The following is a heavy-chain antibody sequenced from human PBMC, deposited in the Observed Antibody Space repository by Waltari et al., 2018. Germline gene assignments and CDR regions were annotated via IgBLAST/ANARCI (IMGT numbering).Heavy chain of an antibody. CDR2: INPNSGGT. CDR3: ARGEGSETLYSSSDDY. CDR1: GYTFTGYY. D-gene: IGHD6-6*01. Sequence: QVQLVQSGAEVKKPGASVKVSCKASGYTFTGYYMHWVRQAPGQGLEWMGWINPNSGGTNYAQKFQGRVTLTRDTSISTAYMELSRLRSDDTAVYYCARGEGSETLYSSSDDYWGQGTLVTVSS. V-gene: IGHV1-2*02. J-gene: IGHJ4*02.